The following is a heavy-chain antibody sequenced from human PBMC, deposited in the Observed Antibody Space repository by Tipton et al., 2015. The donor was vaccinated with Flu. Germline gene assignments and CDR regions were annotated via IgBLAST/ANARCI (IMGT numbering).Heavy chain of an antibody. CDR2: IYTSGST. J-gene: IGHJ3*02. Sequence: TLSLTCSVSGASISSGRYYWTWVRQPAGQGPEWVGRIYTSGSTNYNASLRSRAAISMDTSKNLFSLKLRSVTAADTAVYFCARATWSSNAFDIWGQGTMVIVSS. D-gene: IGHD2-15*01. CDR1: GASISSGRYY. CDR3: ARATWSSNAFDI. V-gene: IGHV4-61*02.